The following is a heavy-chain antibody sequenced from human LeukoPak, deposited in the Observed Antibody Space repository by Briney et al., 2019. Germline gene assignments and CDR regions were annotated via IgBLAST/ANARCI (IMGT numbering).Heavy chain of an antibody. D-gene: IGHD2-8*02. CDR3: ARGSYCSGGVCPAPFDS. V-gene: IGHV3-72*01. CDR1: GFSFSDYY. Sequence: GGSLRLSCAASGFSFSDYYMDWVRQVPGKGLEWIGRSRSKGHRYSTECAASVRGRFTVSRDESKDLLFLQMTSLKSEDTAVYYCARGSYCSGGVCPAPFDSWGQGSLVTVSS. J-gene: IGHJ4*02. CDR2: SRSKGHRYST.